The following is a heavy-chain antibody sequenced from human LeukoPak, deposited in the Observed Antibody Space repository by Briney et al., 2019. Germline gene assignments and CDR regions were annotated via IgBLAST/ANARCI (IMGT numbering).Heavy chain of an antibody. CDR3: ARRGDCSGGSCYYAFDI. D-gene: IGHD2-15*01. CDR1: GYSFTSYW. CDR2: IYPGDSDT. Sequence: GESLKISCKGSGYSFTSYWIGWVRQMPGKGLEWMGIIYPGDSDTRYSPSFQGQVTISADKSISTAYLQWSSLKASDTAMYYCARRGDCSGGSCYYAFDIWGQGTMVTVSS. V-gene: IGHV5-51*01. J-gene: IGHJ3*02.